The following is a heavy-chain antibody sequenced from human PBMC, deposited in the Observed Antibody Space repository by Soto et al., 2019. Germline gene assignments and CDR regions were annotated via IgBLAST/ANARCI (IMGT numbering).Heavy chain of an antibody. D-gene: IGHD6-19*01. V-gene: IGHV4-31*03. CDR2: IYYSGST. CDR3: ARVSSLYPGIAVAVDWFDP. CDR1: GGSISSGGYY. Sequence: PSETLSLTCTVSGGSISSGGYYWSWIRQHPGKGLEWIGYIYYSGSTYYNPSLKSRVTISVDTSKNQFSLKLSSVTAADTAVYYCARVSSLYPGIAVAVDWFDPWGQGTLVTVSS. J-gene: IGHJ5*02.